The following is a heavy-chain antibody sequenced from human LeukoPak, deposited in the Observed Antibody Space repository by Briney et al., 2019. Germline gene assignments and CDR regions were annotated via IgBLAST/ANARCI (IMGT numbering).Heavy chain of an antibody. D-gene: IGHD2-21*02. CDR2: ISYDGSNK. CDR1: GFTFSSYA. Sequence: GGSLRLSCAASGFTFSSYAMHWVRQAPGKGLEWVAVISYDGSNKYYADSVKGRFTISRDTSKNTLYLQMNSLRADDTAVYYCAKGGFSDFYHFDYWGQGTLVTVSS. J-gene: IGHJ4*02. V-gene: IGHV3-30-3*01. CDR3: AKGGFSDFYHFDY.